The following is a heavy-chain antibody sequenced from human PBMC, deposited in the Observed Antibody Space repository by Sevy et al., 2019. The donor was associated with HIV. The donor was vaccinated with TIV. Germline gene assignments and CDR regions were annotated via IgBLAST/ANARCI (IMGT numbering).Heavy chain of an antibody. CDR2: IIPIFGTA. CDR1: GGTFSSYA. Sequence: ASMKVSWKASGGTFSSYAISWVRQAPGQGLEWMGGIIPIFGTANYAQKFQGRVTITADESTSTAYMELSSLRSEDTAVYYCVVVNGGDSPPYWGQGTLVTVSS. V-gene: IGHV1-69*13. J-gene: IGHJ1*01. CDR3: VVVNGGDSPPY. D-gene: IGHD2-21*01.